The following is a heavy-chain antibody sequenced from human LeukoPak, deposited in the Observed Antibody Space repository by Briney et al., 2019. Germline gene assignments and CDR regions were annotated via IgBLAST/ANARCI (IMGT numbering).Heavy chain of an antibody. CDR1: GGTFSKAA. CDR3: ALTRYTNMWSDTSYFYMDV. D-gene: IGHD2-21*01. V-gene: IGHV1-69*10. Sequence: SVKVSCKASGGTFSKAAITWVRQAPGQGLEWMGRSIPMIGIGSYAQHFQGRITVSADKSTNTAYMELTSLRSEDTAVYYCALTRYTNMWSDTSYFYMDVWGKGTSVIVSS. J-gene: IGHJ6*03. CDR2: SIPMIGIG.